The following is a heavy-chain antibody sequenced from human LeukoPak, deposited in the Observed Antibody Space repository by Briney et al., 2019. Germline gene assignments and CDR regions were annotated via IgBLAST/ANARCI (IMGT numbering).Heavy chain of an antibody. CDR3: ANLDWNYGDDY. Sequence: PGRSLRLSCAASGFTFSSYGMHWVRQAPGKGLEWVAVISYDGSNKYYADSVKGRFTISRDNSKNTLYLQMNSLRAEDTAVYYCANLDWNYGDDYWGQGTLVTVSS. V-gene: IGHV3-30*18. CDR2: ISYDGSNK. D-gene: IGHD1-7*01. J-gene: IGHJ4*02. CDR1: GFTFSSYG.